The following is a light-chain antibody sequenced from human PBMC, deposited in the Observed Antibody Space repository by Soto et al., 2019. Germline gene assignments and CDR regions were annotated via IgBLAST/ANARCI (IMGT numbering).Light chain of an antibody. CDR2: EVS. V-gene: IGLV2-23*02. CDR3: CSYAGSSTPYV. Sequence: QSVLTQPASVSGSPGQSITISCPGNSSDVGSYNLVSWYQQHPGKAPKLMIYEVSKRPSGVSNRFSGSKSGNTASLTISGLQAEDEADYYCCSYAGSSTPYVFGTGTKVTVL. CDR1: SSDVGSYNL. J-gene: IGLJ1*01.